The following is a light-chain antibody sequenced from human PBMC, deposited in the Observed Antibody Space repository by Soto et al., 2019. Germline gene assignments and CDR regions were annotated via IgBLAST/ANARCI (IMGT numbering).Light chain of an antibody. CDR1: RSNIGINT. Sequence: QSVLTQPPSASGTPGQRVTISCSGSRSNIGINTVNWYQHVPRTAPKLLIHTNNQRPSGVPDRVSGSKFGTSASLAISGLRSEDEADYYCASWDDSVNGVVFGGGTKLTVL. CDR3: ASWDDSVNGVV. CDR2: TNN. J-gene: IGLJ3*02. V-gene: IGLV1-44*01.